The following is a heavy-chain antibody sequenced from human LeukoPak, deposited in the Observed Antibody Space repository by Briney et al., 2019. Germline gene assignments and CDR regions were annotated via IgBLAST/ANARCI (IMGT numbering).Heavy chain of an antibody. D-gene: IGHD1-20*01. CDR2: IIPIFGTA. Sequence: SVKVSCKASGGTFSSYAISWVRQAPGQGLEWMGGIIPIFGTANYAQKFQGRVTITADESTSTAYMELSSLRSEDTAVYYCARDLSVVTGATFFNVGWFDPWGQGTLVTVSS. CDR3: ARDLSVVTGATFFNVGWFDP. CDR1: GGTFSSYA. V-gene: IGHV1-69*13. J-gene: IGHJ5*02.